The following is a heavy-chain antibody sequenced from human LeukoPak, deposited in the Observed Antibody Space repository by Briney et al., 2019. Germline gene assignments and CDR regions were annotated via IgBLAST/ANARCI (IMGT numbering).Heavy chain of an antibody. D-gene: IGHD1-26*01. CDR2: ISSSGSGGNT. J-gene: IGHJ2*01. CDR1: GVTLSSYA. Sequence: GGSLGLSCAASGVTLSSYAMSWARQAPGKGLEWVSGISSSGSGGNTYYADSVKGRFTISRDSSKNTLFLHMNTLRAEDTAIYYCAKDRTLGASYWYFDLWGRGTLVTVSS. CDR3: AKDRTLGASYWYFDL. V-gene: IGHV3-23*01.